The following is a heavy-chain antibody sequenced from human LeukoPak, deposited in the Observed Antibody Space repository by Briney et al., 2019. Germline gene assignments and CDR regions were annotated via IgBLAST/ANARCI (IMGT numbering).Heavy chain of an antibody. CDR3: ARVGYNDYDLDY. CDR2: INEGANAK. Sequence: TGGSLRLSCAASSFTFSRYWMSRVRQAPGKGLEWVANINEGANAKYYVDSVKGRFTISRDNAKNSLYLQMNSLRVEDTAVYYCARVGYNDYDLDYWGQGALVIVSS. J-gene: IGHJ4*02. V-gene: IGHV3-7*01. CDR1: SFTFSRYW. D-gene: IGHD5-12*01.